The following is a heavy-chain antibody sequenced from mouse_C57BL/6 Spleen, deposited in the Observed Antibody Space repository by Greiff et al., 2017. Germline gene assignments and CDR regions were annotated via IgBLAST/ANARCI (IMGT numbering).Heavy chain of an antibody. CDR1: GYSITSGYD. D-gene: IGHD1-1*01. CDR3: ARGMDYGYFDY. V-gene: IGHV3-1*01. Sequence: DVQLQESGPGMVKPSQSLSLTCTVTGYSITSGYDWHWIRHFPGNKLEWMGYISYSGSTNYNPSLKSRISITHDTSKNHFFLKLNSVTTEDTATYYCARGMDYGYFDYWGQGTTLTVSS. CDR2: ISYSGST. J-gene: IGHJ2*01.